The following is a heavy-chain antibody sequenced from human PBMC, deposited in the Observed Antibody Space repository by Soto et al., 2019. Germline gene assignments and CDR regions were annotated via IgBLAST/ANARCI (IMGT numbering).Heavy chain of an antibody. CDR3: ARGGRRSPAMDV. V-gene: IGHV4-31*03. CDR2: IYYSGST. Sequence: QVQLQESGPGLVRPSQTLSLTCTVSGGSISSGGYYWSWIRQHPGKGLEWIGYIYYSGSTYYNPSLKSRVTISVDTSKNQFSLKPSSVTAADTAVYYCARGGRRSPAMDVWGQGTTVTVSS. J-gene: IGHJ6*02. CDR1: GGSISSGGYY.